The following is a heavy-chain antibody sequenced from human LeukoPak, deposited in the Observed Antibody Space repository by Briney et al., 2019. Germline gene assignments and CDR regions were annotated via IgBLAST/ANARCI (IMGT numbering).Heavy chain of an antibody. V-gene: IGHV4-38-2*02. CDR3: ARSVYSGSYSDY. J-gene: IGHJ4*02. CDR1: GDSITSGYY. Sequence: SETLSLTCTVSGDSITSGYYWGWIRQPPGKGLEWIGSIYHSGSTYYNPSLKSRVTISVDTSKKQFSLKLSSVTAADTAVYYCARSVYSGSYSDYWGQGTLVTVSS. CDR2: IYHSGST. D-gene: IGHD1-26*01.